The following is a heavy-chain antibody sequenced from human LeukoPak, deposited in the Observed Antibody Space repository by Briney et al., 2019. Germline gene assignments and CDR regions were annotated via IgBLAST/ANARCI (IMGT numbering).Heavy chain of an antibody. Sequence: GASVKVSCKASGYTFTGYYMHWVRQAPGQGLEWMGWINPNSGGTNYAQKFQGRVTMTRDTSISTAYMELSRLRYNDTAVYYCASAIAAAGTSYYYGMDVWGQGTTVTVSS. J-gene: IGHJ6*02. CDR3: ASAIAAAGTSYYYGMDV. D-gene: IGHD6-13*01. CDR2: INPNSGGT. CDR1: GYTFTGYY. V-gene: IGHV1-2*02.